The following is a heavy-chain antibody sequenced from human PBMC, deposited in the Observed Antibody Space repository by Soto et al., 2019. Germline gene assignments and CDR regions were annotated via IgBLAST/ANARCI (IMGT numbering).Heavy chain of an antibody. CDR1: GFTFSSYW. D-gene: IGHD3-9*01. V-gene: IGHV3-74*01. Sequence: PGGSLRLSCAASGFTFSSYWMHWVRQAPGKGLVWVSRINSDGSSTSYADSVKGRFTISRDNAKNTLYLQMNSLRAEDTAVYYCARGRVLRFCVWLRDYSYGLVGWGQGPTVTVFS. J-gene: IGHJ6*02. CDR3: ARGRVLRFCVWLRDYSYGLVG. CDR2: INSDGSST.